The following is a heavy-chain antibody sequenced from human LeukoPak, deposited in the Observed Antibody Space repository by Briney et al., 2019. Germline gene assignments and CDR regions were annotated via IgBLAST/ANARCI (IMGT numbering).Heavy chain of an antibody. CDR1: GGSISSGSYN. V-gene: IGHV4-61*02. Sequence: PSQTLPLTCTASGGSISSGSYNWSWIRPSAGKGLEWVGSIFASGSTNYNPSLKSRVTISVDTSKNQFSLRLSSVTAADTAVYYCARGQDCWGGYSSQDYYYYMDVWGKGTTVTVSS. CDR3: ARGQDCWGGYSSQDYYYYMDV. CDR2: IFASGST. D-gene: IGHD3-3*01. J-gene: IGHJ6*03.